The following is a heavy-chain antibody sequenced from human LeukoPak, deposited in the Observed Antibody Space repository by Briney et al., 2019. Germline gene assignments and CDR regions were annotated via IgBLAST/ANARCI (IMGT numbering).Heavy chain of an antibody. D-gene: IGHD3-10*01. CDR3: ARDGALYGSGSHGYFDY. Sequence: GGSLRLSCAAAGFTFSSYAMHWVRQAAGKGREWVAFISYDGSNKYYAESVKGLFTISRDNSKNTLYLQRNSLKPEVTAVYYCARDGALYGSGSHGYFDYWGQGTLVTVSS. CDR2: ISYDGSNK. V-gene: IGHV3-30-3*01. J-gene: IGHJ4*02. CDR1: GFTFSSYA.